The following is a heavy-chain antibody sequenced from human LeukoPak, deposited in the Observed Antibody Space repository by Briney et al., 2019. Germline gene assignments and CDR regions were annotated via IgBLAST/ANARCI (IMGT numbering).Heavy chain of an antibody. CDR1: GYTFTDSY. CDR3: ARGRRGCGGNCFRTFDY. D-gene: IGHD2-21*02. Sequence: ASVKVSCKASGYTFTDSYIHWVRRAPGQGLEWVGWINPNSGDTRYAQSFQGRVTMTRDTSISAAYMELSRLRSDDTAVYYCARGRRGCGGNCFRTFDYWGQGTLVTVSS. CDR2: INPNSGDT. J-gene: IGHJ4*02. V-gene: IGHV1-2*02.